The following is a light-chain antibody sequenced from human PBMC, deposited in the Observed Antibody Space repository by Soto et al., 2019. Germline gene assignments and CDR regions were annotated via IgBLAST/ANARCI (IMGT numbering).Light chain of an antibody. Sequence: QSALTQPASVSGCPGQSITISCTGTSSDVGNYNLVSWYQQHPGKAPKLMIYEGSKRPSGVSNRFSGSKSDNTASLTISGLQAEDEAHYYCCSYARGSTYVFGTGTKVTVL. CDR1: SSDVGNYNL. V-gene: IGLV2-23*01. CDR2: EGS. J-gene: IGLJ1*01. CDR3: CSYARGSTYV.